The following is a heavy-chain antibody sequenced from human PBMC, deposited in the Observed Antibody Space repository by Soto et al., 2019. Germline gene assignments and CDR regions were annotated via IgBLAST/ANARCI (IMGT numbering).Heavy chain of an antibody. CDR2: ITPYNGNT. Sequence: QVQLVQSGAEVKNPGASVKVSCQASNYLFGAFGISWLRQAPGQGLEWMGWITPYNGNTHYAEKFQDRVTMTADKSTTTAYREVRRLTSDDTAVYFCARISARRNDFDVWGQGTVVTVSS. CDR1: NYLFGAFG. CDR3: ARISARRNDFDV. V-gene: IGHV1-18*01. J-gene: IGHJ3*01.